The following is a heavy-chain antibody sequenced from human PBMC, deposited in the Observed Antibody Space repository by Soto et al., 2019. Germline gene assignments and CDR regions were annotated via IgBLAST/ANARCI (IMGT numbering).Heavy chain of an antibody. V-gene: IGHV1-18*01. D-gene: IGHD3-22*01. CDR2: ISTYNGNT. CDR1: GYTFTNFG. Sequence: ASVKVSCKASGYTFTNFGISWVRQVPGQGLEWMGWISTYNGNTNYAPKFQGRVTMTTDTSTTTAYMELRSLRSDDTAFYYCASDAKDYCDTNGYSRWGQG. J-gene: IGHJ1*01. CDR3: ASDAKDYCDTNGYSR.